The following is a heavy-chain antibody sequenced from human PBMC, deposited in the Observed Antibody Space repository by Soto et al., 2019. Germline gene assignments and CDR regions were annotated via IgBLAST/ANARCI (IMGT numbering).Heavy chain of an antibody. CDR1: GFTFDDYA. D-gene: IGHD3-3*01. Sequence: PGGSLRLSCAASGFTFDDYAMHWVRQAPGKGLEWVSLISWDGGSTYYADSVKGRFTISRDNSKNSLYLQMNSLRAEDTALYYCAKDMKYDFWSGFDYWGQGTLATVSS. CDR3: AKDMKYDFWSGFDY. J-gene: IGHJ4*02. V-gene: IGHV3-43D*04. CDR2: ISWDGGST.